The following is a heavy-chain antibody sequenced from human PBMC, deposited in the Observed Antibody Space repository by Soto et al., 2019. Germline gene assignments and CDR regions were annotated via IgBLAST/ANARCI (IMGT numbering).Heavy chain of an antibody. CDR1: RFTFSTYA. D-gene: IGHD3-16*01. J-gene: IGHJ3*02. CDR2: ISYDGSDK. V-gene: IGHV3-30*04. CDR3: AREGDPLGERDAFDI. Sequence: QVQLVESGGGVVQPGRSLRLSCAASRFTFSTYAIHWVRQAPGKGLEWLALISYDGSDKYYADSVKGRFTISRDNSKNTLYVQMKSLRVEDTAVYYCAREGDPLGERDAFDIWGQGTMVTVSS.